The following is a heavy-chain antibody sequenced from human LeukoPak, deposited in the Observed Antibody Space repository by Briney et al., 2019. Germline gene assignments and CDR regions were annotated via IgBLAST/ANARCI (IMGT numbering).Heavy chain of an antibody. CDR3: AKDQPSWYSSGRFYFDY. D-gene: IGHD6-19*01. V-gene: IGHV3-53*01. CDR2: IYSGGST. J-gene: IGHJ4*02. Sequence: GGSLRLSCAASGFTVSSNYMSWVRQAPGKGLEWVSVIYSGGSTYYADSVKGRFTISRDNSKNTLYLQMNSLRAEDTAVYYCAKDQPSWYSSGRFYFDYWGQGTLVTVSS. CDR1: GFTVSSNY.